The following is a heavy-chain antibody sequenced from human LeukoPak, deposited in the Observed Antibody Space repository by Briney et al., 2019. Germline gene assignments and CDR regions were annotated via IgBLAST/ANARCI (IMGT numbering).Heavy chain of an antibody. CDR3: ARDGSGSGRPYYGY. D-gene: IGHD3-10*01. CDR1: GYTFTSYG. J-gene: IGHJ4*02. V-gene: IGHV1-18*01. Sequence: GASVKVSCKASGYTFTSYGISWVRQAPGQGLEWMGWISAYNGNTNYAQKLQGRVTMTTDTSTSTAYTELRSLRSDDTAVYYCARDGSGSGRPYYGYWGQGTLVTVSS. CDR2: ISAYNGNT.